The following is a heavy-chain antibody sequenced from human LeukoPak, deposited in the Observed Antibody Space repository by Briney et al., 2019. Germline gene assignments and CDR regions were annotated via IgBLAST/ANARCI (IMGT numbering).Heavy chain of an antibody. D-gene: IGHD1-26*01. Sequence: ASVKVCCKASGYTFTSYAMNWVRQAPGQGLEWMGWINTNTGNPTYAQGFTGRFVFSLDTSVSTAYLQISSLKAEDTAVYYCARARGWELPLYYYGMDVWGQGTTVTVSS. V-gene: IGHV7-4-1*02. CDR2: INTNTGNP. J-gene: IGHJ6*02. CDR3: ARARGWELPLYYYGMDV. CDR1: GYTFTSYA.